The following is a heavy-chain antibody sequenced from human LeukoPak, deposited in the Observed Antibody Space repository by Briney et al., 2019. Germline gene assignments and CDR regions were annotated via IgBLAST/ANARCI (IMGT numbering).Heavy chain of an antibody. V-gene: IGHV3-74*01. CDR3: ARGGFYSSGWYFSLGY. D-gene: IGHD6-19*01. CDR1: GFTFSSYW. Sequence: PGGSLRLPCAASGFTFSSYWMHWVRQAPGKGLVWVSRINSDGSSTSYADSVKGRFTISRDNAKNTLYLQMNSLRAEDTAVYYCARGGFYSSGWYFSLGYWGQGTLVTVSS. J-gene: IGHJ4*02. CDR2: INSDGSST.